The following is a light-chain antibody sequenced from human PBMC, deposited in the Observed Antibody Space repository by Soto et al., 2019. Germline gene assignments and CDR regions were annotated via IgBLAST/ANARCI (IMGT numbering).Light chain of an antibody. CDR1: SSDVGAYNY. Sequence: QSVLTQPASVSGSPGQSITISCTGTSSDVGAYNYVSWYQQHPGKAPKLIIYEVSNRPAGVSNRFSGSKSGNTASLTISGLKAEDEADYHCSSYTSSTTYVFATGTKV. CDR3: SSYTSSTTYV. V-gene: IGLV2-14*01. J-gene: IGLJ1*01. CDR2: EVS.